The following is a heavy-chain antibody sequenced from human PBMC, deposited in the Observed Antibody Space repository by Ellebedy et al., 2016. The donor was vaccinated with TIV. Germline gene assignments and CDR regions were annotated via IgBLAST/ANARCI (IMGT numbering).Heavy chain of an antibody. J-gene: IGHJ4*02. CDR3: ARSSGFFSLVY. CDR2: ISHSGNT. CDR1: GGSISSRNY. D-gene: IGHD3-22*01. V-gene: IGHV4-4*02. Sequence: SETLSLXXAVSGGSISSRNYWSWVRPPPGEGLEWNGEISHSGNTKYNPSLESRVTISMDKSKNQFSLQVNSVTAADTAVYYCARSSGFFSLVYWGQGTLVTVSS.